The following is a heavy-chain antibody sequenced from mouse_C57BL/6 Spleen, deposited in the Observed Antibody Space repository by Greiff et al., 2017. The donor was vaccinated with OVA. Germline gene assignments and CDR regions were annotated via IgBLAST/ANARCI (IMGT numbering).Heavy chain of an antibody. D-gene: IGHD2-12*01. CDR1: GFSLTSYG. V-gene: IGHV2-6*03. CDR3: ARGLLYPVYAMDY. Sequence: VQRVESGPGLVAPSQSLSITCTVSGFSLTSYGVHWVRQPPGKGLEWLVVIWSDGSTTYNSALKSRLSISKDNSKSQVFLKMNSLQTDDTAMYYCARGLLYPVYAMDYWGQGTSVTVSS. J-gene: IGHJ4*01. CDR2: IWSDGST.